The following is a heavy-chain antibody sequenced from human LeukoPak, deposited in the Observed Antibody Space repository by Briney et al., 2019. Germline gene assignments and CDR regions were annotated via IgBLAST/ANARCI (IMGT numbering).Heavy chain of an antibody. CDR1: RGSISSSTYY. D-gene: IGHD3-22*01. Sequence: SETLSLTCTVSRGSISSSTYYWGWIRQPPGKGLEWIGTIHYSGSTYHNSSLKSRLTISVDTSKNQFSLRLSSVTAADTAVYYCARLGGYYDPPDYWGQGTLVTVSS. J-gene: IGHJ4*02. CDR2: IHYSGST. CDR3: ARLGGYYDPPDY. V-gene: IGHV4-39*01.